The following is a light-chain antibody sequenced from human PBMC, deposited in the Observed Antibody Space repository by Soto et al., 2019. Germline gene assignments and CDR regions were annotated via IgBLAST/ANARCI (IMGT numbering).Light chain of an antibody. CDR3: SSYTGSSNLL. CDR1: SSDVGEYNY. Sequence: QSALTQPPSASGSPGQSVTISCTGTSSDVGEYNYVSWYQQRPGKAPKLIIFEVTKRPSGVPDRFSASKSGNTASLTVSGLQADDEADYYCSSYTGSSNLLFGGGTKLTVL. CDR2: EVT. J-gene: IGLJ2*01. V-gene: IGLV2-8*01.